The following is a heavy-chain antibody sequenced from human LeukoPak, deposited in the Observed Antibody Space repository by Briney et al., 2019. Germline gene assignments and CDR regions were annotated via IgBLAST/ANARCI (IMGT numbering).Heavy chain of an antibody. CDR2: INPNSGGT. CDR1: GYTFTGYY. V-gene: IGHV1-2*02. CDR3: ARAPNFDY. J-gene: IGHJ4*02. Sequence: GASVKVSCKASGYTFTGYYMHWVRQAPGQGLEWMGWINPNSGGTNYAQKFQGRVTMTRDTSTSTVYMELSSLRSEDTAVYYCARAPNFDYWGQGTLVTVSS.